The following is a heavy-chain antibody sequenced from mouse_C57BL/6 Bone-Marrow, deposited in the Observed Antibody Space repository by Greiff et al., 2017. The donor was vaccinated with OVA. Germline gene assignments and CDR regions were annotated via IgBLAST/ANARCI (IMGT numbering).Heavy chain of an antibody. V-gene: IGHV1-63*01. CDR3: ARSSYYDGYWYFDV. J-gene: IGHJ1*03. CDR2: IYPGGGYT. D-gene: IGHD1-1*01. CDR1: GYTFTNYW. Sequence: QVHVKQSGAELVRPGTSVKMSCKASGYTFTNYWIGWAKQRPGHGLEWIGDIYPGGGYTNYNEKFKGKATLTADKSSSTAYMQFSSLTSEDSAIYYYARSSYYDGYWYFDVWGTGNTVTVSS.